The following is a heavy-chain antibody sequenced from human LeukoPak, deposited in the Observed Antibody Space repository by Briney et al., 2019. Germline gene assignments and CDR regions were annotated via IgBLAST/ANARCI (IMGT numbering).Heavy chain of an antibody. CDR2: LAQDGGKI. CDR1: GFTFSSYA. J-gene: IGHJ4*02. D-gene: IGHD1-26*01. Sequence: GGSLRLSCAASGFTFSSYAMSWVRQPPGKGLEWVANLAQDGGKIYYVDSVKGRFTISRDNAKSSLYLQMNSLRAEDTAVYYCVRDIVGSTGTDYWGQGTLVTVSS. CDR3: VRDIVGSTGTDY. V-gene: IGHV3-7*01.